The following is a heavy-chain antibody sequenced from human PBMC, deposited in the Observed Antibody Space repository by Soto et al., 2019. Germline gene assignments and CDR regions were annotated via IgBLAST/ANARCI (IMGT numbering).Heavy chain of an antibody. CDR3: ARGQKPPYYYYYYMDV. J-gene: IGHJ6*03. CDR1: GYTFTSYD. Sequence: ASVKVSCKASGYTFTSYDINCVRQSTGQGLEWMGWMNPNSGNTGYAQKFQGRVTMTRNTSISTAYMELSSLRSEDTAVYYCARGQKPPYYYYYYMDVWGKGTTVTVSS. CDR2: MNPNSGNT. V-gene: IGHV1-8*01.